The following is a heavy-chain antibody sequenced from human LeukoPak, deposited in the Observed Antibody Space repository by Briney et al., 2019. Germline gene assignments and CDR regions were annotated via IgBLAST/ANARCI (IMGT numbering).Heavy chain of an antibody. Sequence: GGSLRLSCAASGFTFSTYAMSWVRQAPGKGLEWVSAFSGHTHSAYYADSVTGRFTISRDNSKNMLYLQMNSLRDDDTAVYYCARHPDCWGQGTLVTVSS. CDR3: ARHPDC. V-gene: IGHV3-23*01. J-gene: IGHJ4*02. CDR2: FSGHTHSA. CDR1: GFTFSTYA.